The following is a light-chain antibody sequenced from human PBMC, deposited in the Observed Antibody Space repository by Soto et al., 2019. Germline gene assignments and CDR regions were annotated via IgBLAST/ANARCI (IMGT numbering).Light chain of an antibody. J-gene: IGKJ2*01. CDR3: QQSYDTPYT. CDR2: AAS. Sequence: DIHLTQSPSSLSASVGDRVTITCRASQPIDIFLNWYQQKPGKAPKLLVYAASSLQSGVPSGFTGSGSGTDFTLTISSLQPEDFATYYCQQSYDTPYTFGQGTKLEIK. V-gene: IGKV1-39*01. CDR1: QPIDIF.